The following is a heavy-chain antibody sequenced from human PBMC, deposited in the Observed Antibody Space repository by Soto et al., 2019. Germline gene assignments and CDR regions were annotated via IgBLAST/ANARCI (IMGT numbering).Heavy chain of an antibody. J-gene: IGHJ4*02. CDR2: IYYSGTT. Sequence: SETLSLTCTVSGGSISSSSYYWGWIRQPPGKGLVWIGSIYYSGTTYYNPSLKSRVTISVDTSKNQFSLKLSSVNAADKAVYYCARHRGYYDILRGYYTELHFGYWGQGNLVTVSS. D-gene: IGHD3-9*01. CDR1: GGSISSSSYY. V-gene: IGHV4-39*01. CDR3: ARHRGYYDILRGYYTELHFGY.